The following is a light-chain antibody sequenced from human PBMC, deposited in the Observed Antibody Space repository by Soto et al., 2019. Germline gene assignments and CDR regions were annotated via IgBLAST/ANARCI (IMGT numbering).Light chain of an antibody. Sequence: DIVMTQSPDSLSVSLGERATINCKSSQNVLHSSNNKNYLAWYQQKPGQPPKLLIYWASTRGSGVPDRFSGSGSGTDFTLTISSLQAEDVAVYYCQQYYASPLTFGQGTKFEIK. CDR3: QQYYASPLT. CDR1: QNVLHSSNNKNY. V-gene: IGKV4-1*01. J-gene: IGKJ1*01. CDR2: WAS.